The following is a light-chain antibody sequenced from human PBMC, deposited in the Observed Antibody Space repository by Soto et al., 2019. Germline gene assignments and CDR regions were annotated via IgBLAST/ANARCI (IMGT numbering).Light chain of an antibody. Sequence: DIQMTQSPSSLSASVGDRVTITCQASQDISNYLNWYQQKPGKAPKLLIYDASNLEKGVPSRFSGRVSGTDFTFTISSLQPEDIATYYCQQYDNLPPLTFGGGTKVEIK. CDR1: QDISNY. V-gene: IGKV1-33*01. CDR2: DAS. CDR3: QQYDNLPPLT. J-gene: IGKJ4*01.